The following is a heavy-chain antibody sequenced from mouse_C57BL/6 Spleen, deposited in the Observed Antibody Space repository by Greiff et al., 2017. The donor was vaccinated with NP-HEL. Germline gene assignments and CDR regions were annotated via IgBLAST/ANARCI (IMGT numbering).Heavy chain of an antibody. CDR2: IDPSDSYT. Sequence: QVQLQQPGAELVMPGASVKLSCKASGYTFTSYWMHWVKQRPGQGLEWIGEIDPSDSYTTYNQKFKGKSTLTVDKSSSTAYMQLSSLTSEDSAVYYCARYYSNYGYFDVWGTGTTVTVSS. V-gene: IGHV1-69*01. CDR1: GYTFTSYW. CDR3: ARYYSNYGYFDV. D-gene: IGHD2-5*01. J-gene: IGHJ1*03.